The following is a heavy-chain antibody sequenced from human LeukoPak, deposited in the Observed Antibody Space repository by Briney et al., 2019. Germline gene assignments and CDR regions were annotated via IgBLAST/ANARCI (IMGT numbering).Heavy chain of an antibody. J-gene: IGHJ2*01. CDR2: IYYSGST. D-gene: IGHD1-26*01. CDR3: ARDIVGATYWYFDL. V-gene: IGHV4-59*01. CDR1: GGSFSGYY. Sequence: SETLSLTCAVYGGSFSGYYWSWIRQPPGKGLEWIGYIYYSGSTNYNPSLKSRVTISVDTSKNQLSLKLSSVTAADTAVYYCARDIVGATYWYFDLWGRGTLVTVSS.